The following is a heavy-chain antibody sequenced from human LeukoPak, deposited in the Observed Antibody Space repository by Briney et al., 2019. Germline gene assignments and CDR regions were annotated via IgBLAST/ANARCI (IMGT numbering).Heavy chain of an antibody. J-gene: IGHJ4*02. CDR3: AKGAEGPRWPPFDY. D-gene: IGHD4-23*01. V-gene: IGHV3-23*01. Sequence: AGGSLRLSCAASGFTFSSYAMSWVRQAPGKGLEWVSAISGSGGSTYYADSVKGRFTISRDNSKNTLYLQMNSLRAEGTAVYYCAKGAEGPRWPPFDYWGQGTLVTVSS. CDR1: GFTFSSYA. CDR2: ISGSGGST.